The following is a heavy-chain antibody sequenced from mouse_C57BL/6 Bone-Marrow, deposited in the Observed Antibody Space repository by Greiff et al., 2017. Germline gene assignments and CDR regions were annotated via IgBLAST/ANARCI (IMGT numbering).Heavy chain of an antibody. CDR1: GYTFTDYY. J-gene: IGHJ4*01. CDR3: ARSPLYYGRDYAMDY. CDR2: IFPGSGST. Sequence: QVQLKESGPELVKPGASVKISCKASGYTFTDYYINWVKQRPGQGLEWIGWIFPGSGSTYYNEKFKGKATLTVDKSSSTAYMLLSSLTSEDSAVYFCARSPLYYGRDYAMDYWGQGTSVTVSS. D-gene: IGHD1-1*01. V-gene: IGHV1-75*01.